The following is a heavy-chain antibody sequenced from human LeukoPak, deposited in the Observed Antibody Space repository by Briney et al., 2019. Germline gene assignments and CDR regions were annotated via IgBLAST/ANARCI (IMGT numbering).Heavy chain of an antibody. CDR2: INHSGST. J-gene: IGHJ3*02. D-gene: IGHD6-19*01. V-gene: IGHV4-34*01. CDR1: GGPFSGYY. Sequence: SETLSLTCAVYGGPFSGYYWSWIRQPPGKGLEWIGEINHSGSTNYNPSLRSRVTISVDTSKNQFSLKFTSMTAADTAVYYCARLSGSNGWYPWAFDIWGRGTMVTVSS. CDR3: ARLSGSNGWYPWAFDI.